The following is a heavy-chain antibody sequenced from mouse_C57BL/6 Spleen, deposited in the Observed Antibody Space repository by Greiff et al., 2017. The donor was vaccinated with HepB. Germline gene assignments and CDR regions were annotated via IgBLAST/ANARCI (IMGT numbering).Heavy chain of an antibody. Sequence: EVKLMESGGGLVQPGGSMKLSCVASGFTFSNYWMNWVRQSPEKGLEWVAQIRLKSDNYATHYAESVKGRFTISRDDSKSSVYLQMNNLRAEDTGIYYCTDPNYGTFAYWGQGTLVTVSA. J-gene: IGHJ3*01. CDR1: GFTFSNYW. CDR3: TDPNYGTFAY. CDR2: IRLKSDNYAT. D-gene: IGHD1-2*01. V-gene: IGHV6-3*01.